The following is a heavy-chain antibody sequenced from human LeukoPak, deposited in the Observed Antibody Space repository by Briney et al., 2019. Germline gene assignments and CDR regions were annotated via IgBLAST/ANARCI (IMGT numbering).Heavy chain of an antibody. Sequence: ASVKVSCKASGGTFSSYAISWVRQAPGQGLEWMGRIIPILGIANYAQKFQGRVTITADKSTSTAYMELSSLRSEDTAVYYCATRRTGGNDAFDIWGQGTMVTVSS. CDR3: ATRRTGGNDAFDI. J-gene: IGHJ3*02. V-gene: IGHV1-69*04. CDR1: GGTFSSYA. CDR2: IIPILGIA. D-gene: IGHD3-16*01.